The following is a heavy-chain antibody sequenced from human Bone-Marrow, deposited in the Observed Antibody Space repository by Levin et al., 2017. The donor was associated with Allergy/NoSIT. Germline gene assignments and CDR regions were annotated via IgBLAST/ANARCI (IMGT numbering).Heavy chain of an antibody. CDR3: ARDRGSGSYYRFED. D-gene: IGHD3-10*01. CDR1: GFTLSSYG. Sequence: GGSLRLSCAASGFTLSSYGMHWVRQAPGKGPEWVAVIYYDGSKIYYADSVKGRFIISRDDSKNTLSLQMNSLRAEDTAVYYCARDRGSGSYYRFEDWGQGTLVIVSS. CDR2: IYYDGSKI. V-gene: IGHV3-33*01. J-gene: IGHJ4*02.